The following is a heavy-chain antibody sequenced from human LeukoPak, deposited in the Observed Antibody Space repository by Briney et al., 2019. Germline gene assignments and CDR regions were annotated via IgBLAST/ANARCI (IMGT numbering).Heavy chain of an antibody. CDR2: ISSDGGST. Sequence: GGALRLSWAASGISFSTSAMPWVRQAPGKGLEYVAAISSDGGSTYHADSVKGRFTIYRDNSTNTLYLQMGSLRTEDMAMYYCARSSDTRFGELVLWGQGTLVTVSS. V-gene: IGHV3-64*02. D-gene: IGHD3-16*01. CDR1: GISFSTSA. CDR3: ARSSDTRFGELVL. J-gene: IGHJ1*01.